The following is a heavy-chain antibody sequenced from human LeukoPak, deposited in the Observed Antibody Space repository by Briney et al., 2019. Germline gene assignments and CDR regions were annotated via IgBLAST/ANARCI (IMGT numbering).Heavy chain of an antibody. V-gene: IGHV3-7*04. CDR2: INRDGSEE. Sequence: GGSLRLSCVASGFTFSNYWMSWVCQAPGRGLELVANINRDGSEEYYVDSVKGRFTISRDNTKNSLYVQMNSLKAEDTAVYYCARGDAFSGDHWGQGALITVSS. CDR1: GFTFSNYW. CDR3: ARGDAFSGDH. D-gene: IGHD2-2*01. J-gene: IGHJ4*02.